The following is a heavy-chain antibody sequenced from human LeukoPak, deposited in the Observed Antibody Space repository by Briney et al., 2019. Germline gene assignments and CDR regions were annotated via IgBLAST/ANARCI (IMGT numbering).Heavy chain of an antibody. D-gene: IGHD2-2*02. V-gene: IGHV3-23*01. Sequence: PGGSLRLSCATSGFTFNSYAMSWVRQAPGKGLEWVSVISGSGGTTYYADSVKGRFTISRDNSKNTLYLQMNSLRAEDTAVYYCARDRGGLYTDYWGQGTLVTVSS. J-gene: IGHJ4*02. CDR3: ARDRGGLYTDY. CDR1: GFTFNSYA. CDR2: ISGSGGTT.